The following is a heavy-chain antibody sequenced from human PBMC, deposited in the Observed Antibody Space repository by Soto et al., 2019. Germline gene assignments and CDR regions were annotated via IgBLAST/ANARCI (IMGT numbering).Heavy chain of an antibody. CDR1: GGTFSSHT. CDR2: IIPILGIA. V-gene: IGHV1-69*02. CDR3: ASLDTAMVNFDY. Sequence: QVQLVQSGAEVKKPGSSVKVSCKASGGTFSSHTISWVRQAPGQGLEWMGRIIPILGIANYAQKFQGRVTITADKSTSTAYMELSSLRSEDTAVYYCASLDTAMVNFDYWGQGTLVTVSS. J-gene: IGHJ4*02. D-gene: IGHD5-18*01.